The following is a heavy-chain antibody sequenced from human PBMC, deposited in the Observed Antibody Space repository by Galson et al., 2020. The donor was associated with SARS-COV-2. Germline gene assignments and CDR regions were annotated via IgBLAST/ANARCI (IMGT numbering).Heavy chain of an antibody. CDR3: ARGVIAAAGIGDYYYYGMDV. D-gene: IGHD6-13*01. J-gene: IGHJ6*02. Sequence: SETLSLTCAVYGGSSSGYYWTWNRQPPGKGPEWIGEINHSGNNNYNQSLKSRLTISVDTSKNQFSLKLSTVTAADTAVYYCARGVIAAAGIGDYYYYGMDVWGQGTTVTVSS. CDR1: GGSSSGYY. CDR2: INHSGNN. V-gene: IGHV4-34*01.